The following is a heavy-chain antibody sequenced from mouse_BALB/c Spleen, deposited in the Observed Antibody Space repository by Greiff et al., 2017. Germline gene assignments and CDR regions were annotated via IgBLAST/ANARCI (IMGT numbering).Heavy chain of an antibody. CDR1: GFSLSRYS. CDR2: IWGGGST. CDR3: ARGEEYGYDLEYYFDY. D-gene: IGHD2-2*01. Sequence: VKLMESGPGLVAPSQSLSITCTVSGFSLSRYSVHWVRQPPGKGLEWLGMIWGGGSTDYNSALKSRLSISKDNSKSQVFLKMNSLQTDDTAMYYCARGEEYGYDLEYYFDYWGQGTTLTVSS. V-gene: IGHV2-6-4*01. J-gene: IGHJ2*01.